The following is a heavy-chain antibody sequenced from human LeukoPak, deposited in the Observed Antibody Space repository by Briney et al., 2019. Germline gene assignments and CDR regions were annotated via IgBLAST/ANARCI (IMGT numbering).Heavy chain of an antibody. V-gene: IGHV3-48*03. J-gene: IGHJ4*02. CDR1: GFTFSSYE. Sequence: GGSLRLSCAASGFTFSSYEMNWVGQAPGKGVEGVSYISSSCSTIYYADSVKGRFTISRDNAKNSLYLQMNSLRAEDTAVYYCARVGDGYNYRHFDYWGQGTLVTVSS. D-gene: IGHD5-24*01. CDR3: ARVGDGYNYRHFDY. CDR2: ISSSCSTI.